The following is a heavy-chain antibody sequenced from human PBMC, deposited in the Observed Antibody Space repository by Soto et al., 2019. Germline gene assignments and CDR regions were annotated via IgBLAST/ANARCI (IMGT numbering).Heavy chain of an antibody. CDR3: ARDLPSGFGEPGDFYYYYYMDV. Sequence: QVQLVQSGAEVKKPGASVKVSCKASGYTFTSYGISWVRQAPGQGLEWMGWISAYNGNTNYAQKLQGRVTMTTDTSTSTAYMELRSLRSDDTAVYYCARDLPSGFGEPGDFYYYYYMDVWGKGTTVTVSS. D-gene: IGHD3-10*01. CDR2: ISAYNGNT. CDR1: GYTFTSYG. V-gene: IGHV1-18*01. J-gene: IGHJ6*03.